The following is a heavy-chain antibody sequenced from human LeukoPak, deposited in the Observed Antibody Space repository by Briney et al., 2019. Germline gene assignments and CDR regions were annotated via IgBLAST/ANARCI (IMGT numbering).Heavy chain of an antibody. V-gene: IGHV3-7*01. J-gene: IGHJ3*02. D-gene: IGHD6-13*01. Sequence: GGSLRLSCAASGFTFSSYEMNWVRQAPGKGLEWVANIKQDGSEKYYVDSVKGRFTISRDNAKNSLYLQMNSLRAEDTAVYYCARDSYSLNAFDIWGQGTMVTVSS. CDR2: IKQDGSEK. CDR3: ARDSYSLNAFDI. CDR1: GFTFSSYE.